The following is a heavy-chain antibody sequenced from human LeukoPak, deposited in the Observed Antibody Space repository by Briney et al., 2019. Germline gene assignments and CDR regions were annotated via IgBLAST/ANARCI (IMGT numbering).Heavy chain of an antibody. D-gene: IGHD2-15*01. CDR2: VTGSGANT. J-gene: IGHJ5*02. CDR1: GFTLSDHS. CDR3: VRRCKDARRGARWFDP. Sequence: GGSLRLSCAASGFTLSDHSMTWVRQSPGKRLEWVSTVTGSGANTYYGDSVKGRFTISSDNSRTTVSLQMNSLRAEDTVVFYCVRRCKDARRGARWFDPWGQGPLVPVSS. V-gene: IGHV3-23*01.